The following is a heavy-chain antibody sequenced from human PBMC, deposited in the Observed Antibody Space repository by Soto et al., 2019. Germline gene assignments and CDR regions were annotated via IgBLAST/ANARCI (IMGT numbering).Heavy chain of an antibody. Sequence: GGSLRLSCSASGFTFSNYAIHWVRQAPGKGLEWVSAISGSGGSTYYADSVKGRFTISRDNSKNTLYLQMNSLRAEDTAVYYCAKGGEIAAAGRRGPRYYYYGMDVWGQGTTVTVSS. J-gene: IGHJ6*02. CDR1: GFTFSNYA. V-gene: IGHV3-23*01. D-gene: IGHD6-13*01. CDR2: ISGSGGST. CDR3: AKGGEIAAAGRRGPRYYYYGMDV.